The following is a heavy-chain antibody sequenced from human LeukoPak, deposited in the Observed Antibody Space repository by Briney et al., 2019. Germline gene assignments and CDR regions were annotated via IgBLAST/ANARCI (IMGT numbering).Heavy chain of an antibody. CDR2: IDPSDSYT. Sequence: GESLKISCKGSGYSFTSYWIGWVRQMPGKGLEWMGRIDPSDSYTNYSPSFQGHVTISADKSISTAYLQWSSLKASDTAMYYCARHSGGSGSYYNLPFDYWGQGTLVTVSS. CDR3: ARHSGGSGSYYNLPFDY. CDR1: GYSFTSYW. J-gene: IGHJ4*02. V-gene: IGHV5-10-1*01. D-gene: IGHD3-10*01.